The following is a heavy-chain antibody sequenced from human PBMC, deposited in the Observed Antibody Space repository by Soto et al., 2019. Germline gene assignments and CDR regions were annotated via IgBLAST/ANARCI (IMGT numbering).Heavy chain of an antibody. CDR2: ISSSGSTI. J-gene: IGHJ5*02. CDR3: ARAYDYGDYKSYNWFDP. D-gene: IGHD4-17*01. CDR1: GFTFSSYE. Sequence: LRLSCAASGFTFSSYEMNWVRQAPGKGLEWVSYISSSGSTIYYADSVKGRFTISRDDAKNSLYLQMNSLRAEDTAVYYCARAYDYGDYKSYNWFDPWGQGTLVTVSS. V-gene: IGHV3-48*03.